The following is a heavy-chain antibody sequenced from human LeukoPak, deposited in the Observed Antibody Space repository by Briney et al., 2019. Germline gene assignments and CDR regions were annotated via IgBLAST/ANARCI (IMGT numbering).Heavy chain of an antibody. CDR3: ARSWGSWSRNPLDF. Sequence: GGSLRLSCAASGFIFVSYNMNWLRQAPGKGLEWVSYITTTSSDTYYADSVKGRFTVSRDNDDNSLYLLMNSLRAEDTAVYYCARSWGSWSRNPLDFWGQGTLVTVSS. V-gene: IGHV3-48*01. D-gene: IGHD6-13*01. CDR2: ITTTSSDT. J-gene: IGHJ4*02. CDR1: GFIFVSYN.